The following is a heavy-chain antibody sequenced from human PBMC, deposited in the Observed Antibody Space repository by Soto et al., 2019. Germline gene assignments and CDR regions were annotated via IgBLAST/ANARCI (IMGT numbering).Heavy chain of an antibody. Sequence: GESLKISCKASVYIFIDYWIGWVRQMPGKGLEWMGIVYPRDSDTRYIPSFQGQFTISADRSTGTAFLQWRSLKASDTALYYCARPPLPGYSIHFNSWGQGTLVTVSS. J-gene: IGHJ4*02. V-gene: IGHV5-51*01. CDR2: VYPRDSDT. CDR1: VYIFIDYW. CDR3: ARPPLPGYSIHFNS. D-gene: IGHD2-15*01.